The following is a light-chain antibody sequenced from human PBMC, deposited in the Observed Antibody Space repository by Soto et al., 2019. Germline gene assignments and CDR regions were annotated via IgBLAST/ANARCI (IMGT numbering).Light chain of an antibody. V-gene: IGLV2-14*01. Sequence: QSVLTHPASVSGSPGQSITISCTGTSSDVGGYNYVSWYQQHPGKAPKLMIYEVSNRPSGVSNRFSGSKSGNTASLTISGLQAEEEADYYCSSYTSSSLEVFGPGTKVTVL. CDR3: SSYTSSSLEV. CDR1: SSDVGGYNY. J-gene: IGLJ1*01. CDR2: EVS.